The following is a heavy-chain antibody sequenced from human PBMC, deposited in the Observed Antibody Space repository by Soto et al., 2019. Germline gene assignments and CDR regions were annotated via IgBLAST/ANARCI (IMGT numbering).Heavy chain of an antibody. CDR2: INHSGST. CDR3: ARRWGRTFDY. D-gene: IGHD7-27*01. J-gene: IGHJ4*02. V-gene: IGHV4-34*01. CDR1: GGSMSSYY. Sequence: SETLSLTCTVSGGSMSSYYWSWIRQPPGKGLEWIGEINHSGSTNYNPSLKSRVTISVDTSKNQFSLKLSSVTAADTAVYYCARRWGRTFDYWGQGTLVTVSS.